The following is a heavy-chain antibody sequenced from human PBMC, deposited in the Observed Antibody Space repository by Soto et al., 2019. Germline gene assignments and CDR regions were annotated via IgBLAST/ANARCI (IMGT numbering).Heavy chain of an antibody. J-gene: IGHJ6*02. V-gene: IGHV4-59*12. CDR2: IYYSGST. D-gene: IGHD1-20*01. CDR1: GGSISSYY. Sequence: SETLSLTCTVSGGSISSYYWSWIRQPPGKGLEWIAYIYYSGSTNYNPSLKSRVTVSVDTSKNQFSLELTSVTAADTAVYYCARGMTGTPGYYYYGMDVWGPGTTVTVSS. CDR3: ARGMTGTPGYYYYGMDV.